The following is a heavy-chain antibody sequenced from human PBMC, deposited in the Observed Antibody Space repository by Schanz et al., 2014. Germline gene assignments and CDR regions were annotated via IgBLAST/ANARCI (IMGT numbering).Heavy chain of an antibody. CDR3: AKKVPAYNPFDS. D-gene: IGHD1-1*01. CDR1: GFTLSNYA. CDR2: LSEGGGGT. J-gene: IGHJ4*02. V-gene: IGHV3-23*04. Sequence: EVQLVESGGGLVKPGGSLRLSCAASGFTLSNYAMSWVRQAPGKGLEWVSALSEGGGGTHYADSVRGRFTISRDNSKNTLYLQMDSLRAEDTAVYFCAKKVPAYNPFDSWGQGTLVTVSS.